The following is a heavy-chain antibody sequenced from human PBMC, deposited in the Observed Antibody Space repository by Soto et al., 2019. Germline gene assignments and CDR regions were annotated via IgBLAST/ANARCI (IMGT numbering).Heavy chain of an antibody. D-gene: IGHD3-16*01. CDR2: ISSSSSTI. Sequence: GSLRLSCAASGFTFSSYSMNWVRQAPGKGLEWVSYISSSSSTIYYADSVKGRFTISRDNAKNSLYLQMNSLRDEDAAVYYCARDRGLYYYYYGMDVWGQGTTVTVSS. CDR1: GFTFSSYS. J-gene: IGHJ6*02. CDR3: ARDRGLYYYYYGMDV. V-gene: IGHV3-48*02.